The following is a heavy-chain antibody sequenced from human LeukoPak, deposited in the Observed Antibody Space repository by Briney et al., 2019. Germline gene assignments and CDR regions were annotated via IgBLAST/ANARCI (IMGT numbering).Heavy chain of an antibody. CDR3: ARDMGFWSGYYPFFDY. Sequence: PSETLSLTCTVSGYSISSGYYWGWIRQPPGKGLEWIGSIYHSGSTYYNPSLKSRVTISVDTSKNQFSLKLSSVTAADTAVYYCARDMGFWSGYYPFFDYWGQGTLVTVSS. CDR1: GYSISSGYY. J-gene: IGHJ4*02. D-gene: IGHD3-3*01. V-gene: IGHV4-38-2*02. CDR2: IYHSGST.